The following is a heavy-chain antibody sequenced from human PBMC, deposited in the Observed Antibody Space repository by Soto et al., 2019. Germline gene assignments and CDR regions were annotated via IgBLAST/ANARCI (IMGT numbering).Heavy chain of an antibody. J-gene: IGHJ4*02. Sequence: QVQLQESGPGLVKPSQTLSLTCTVSGGSISIGGYYCSWIRQHPGKGLEWIWYLYYSGSTYYNPALTSRVTISVDTSKRQFSLKLSSVTAAHTAVYYCARSPEATVTAFDYWGQGTLVNVSS. CDR3: ARSPEATVTAFDY. V-gene: IGHV4-31*03. CDR2: LYYSGST. D-gene: IGHD4-17*01. CDR1: GGSISIGGYY.